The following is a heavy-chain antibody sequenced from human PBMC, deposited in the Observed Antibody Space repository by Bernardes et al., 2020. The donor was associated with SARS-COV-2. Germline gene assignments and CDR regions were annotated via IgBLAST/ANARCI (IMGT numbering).Heavy chain of an antibody. Sequence: GGSLRLSCTASGFTFEEYIMNWFRRAPGKGLEWVGSIKNKAIGGTSQYAASVKDRFIISRDDSKSVAYLQMNDLKVEDTAVYYCAVVTDYWGQGSLVTVSS. CDR3: AVVTDY. CDR1: GFTFEEYI. CDR2: IKNKAIGGTS. V-gene: IGHV3-49*03. D-gene: IGHD2-21*02. J-gene: IGHJ4*02.